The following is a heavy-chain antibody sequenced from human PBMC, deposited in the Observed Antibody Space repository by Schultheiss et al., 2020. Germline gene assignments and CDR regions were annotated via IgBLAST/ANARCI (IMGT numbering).Heavy chain of an antibody. CDR1: GGSISSYY. V-gene: IGHV4-4*07. D-gene: IGHD2-2*01. CDR2: IYTSGST. Sequence: SETLSLTCTVSGGSISSYYWSWIRQPAGKGLEWIGRIYTSGSTNYNPSLKSRVTISADTSKNQFSLKLSSVTAADTAVYYCARVWGGIVVPAAINWFDPWGQGTLVTVSS. CDR3: ARVWGGIVVPAAINWFDP. J-gene: IGHJ5*02.